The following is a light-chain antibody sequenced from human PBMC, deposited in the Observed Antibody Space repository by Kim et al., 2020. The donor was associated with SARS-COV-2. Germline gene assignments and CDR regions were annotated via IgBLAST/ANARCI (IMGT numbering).Light chain of an antibody. CDR1: QRVSTN. CDR2: GAS. V-gene: IGKV3-15*01. J-gene: IGKJ2*01. CDR3: QQYNNWPHT. Sequence: EIVMTQFPVTLSVSPGETVTLSCRTSQRVSTNLAWYQQKPGQAPRLLIYGASMRAAGIPAKFSGSGSGTEFTLTISSLQSEDFAVYFCQQYNNWPHTFGQGTKLE.